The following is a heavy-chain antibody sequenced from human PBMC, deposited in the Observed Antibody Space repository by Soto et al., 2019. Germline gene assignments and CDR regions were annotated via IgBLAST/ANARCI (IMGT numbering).Heavy chain of an antibody. D-gene: IGHD3-9*01. CDR1: GGSFSGYY. V-gene: IGHV4-34*01. CDR3: ARTADWLLYYFDY. CDR2: INHSGST. J-gene: IGHJ4*02. Sequence: QVQLQQWGAGLLKPSETLSLTCAVYGGSFSGYYWSWIRQPPGKGLEWIGEINHSGSTNYNPSLKSRVTISGDPSKNQFSLKPSSVTAADTAVYYCARTADWLLYYFDYWGQGTLVTVSS.